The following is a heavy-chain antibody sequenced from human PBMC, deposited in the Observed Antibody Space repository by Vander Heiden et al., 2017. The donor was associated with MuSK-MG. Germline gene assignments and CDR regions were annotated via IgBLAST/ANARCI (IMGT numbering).Heavy chain of an antibody. D-gene: IGHD3-9*01. J-gene: IGHJ4*02. CDR2: IKSKTDGGTT. V-gene: IGHV3-15*01. CDR3: TTQGRDWDLTY. CDR1: GFTFSNAW. Sequence: EVQLVESGGGLVKPGGSLRLSCAASGFTFSNAWMSWVRQAPGKGLEWVGRIKSKTDGGTTDYAAPVKGRFTISRDDAKNTLYLQMNRLKTEDTAVYYGTTQGRDWDLTYWGQGTLVTVSS.